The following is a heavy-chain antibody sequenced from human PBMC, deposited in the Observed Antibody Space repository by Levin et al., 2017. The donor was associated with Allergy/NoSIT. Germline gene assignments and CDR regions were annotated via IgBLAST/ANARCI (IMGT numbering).Heavy chain of an antibody. Sequence: SVKVSCKASGGTFSSYAISWVRQAPGQGLEWMGGIIPIFGTANYAQTFQGRVTITADKSTSTAYMELSSLRSEDTAVYYCAREGIAAAGNYYYGMDGWGQGPTVTVSS. CDR3: AREGIAAAGNYYYGMDG. J-gene: IGHJ6*02. CDR1: GGTFSSYA. D-gene: IGHD6-13*01. V-gene: IGHV1-69*06. CDR2: IIPIFGTA.